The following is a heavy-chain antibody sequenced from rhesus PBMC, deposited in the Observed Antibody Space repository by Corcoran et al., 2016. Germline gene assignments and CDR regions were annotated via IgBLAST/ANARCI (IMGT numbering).Heavy chain of an antibody. Sequence: QVQLQESGPGLVKPSETLSLTCAVSGGSISDSYYWNWIRQPPGKGLEWIGNIYGNSANTSNNPSLKSRVTIAKDTSKNQFFLKLSSVTAADTAVYYWARERYSNYPFDYWGQGVLVTVSS. CDR3: ARERYSNYPFDY. CDR1: GGSISDSYY. V-gene: IGHV4S9*01. J-gene: IGHJ4*01. D-gene: IGHD4-23*01. CDR2: IYGNSANT.